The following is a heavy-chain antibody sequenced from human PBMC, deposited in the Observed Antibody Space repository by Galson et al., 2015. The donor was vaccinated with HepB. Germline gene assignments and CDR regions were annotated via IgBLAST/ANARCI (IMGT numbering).Heavy chain of an antibody. CDR3: AKAPAAAEGYLSHWFDP. V-gene: IGHV3-23*01. CDR2: ISGSGGRT. J-gene: IGHJ5*02. CDR1: GFTFSSYA. D-gene: IGHD6-13*01. Sequence: SLRLSCAASGFTFSSYAMSWVRQAPGMGLERVSAISGSGGRTDYADSVKGRFTISRDNSKNTLYLRMNSLRAEDTAIYYCAKAPAAAEGYLSHWFDPWGQGSLVTVSS.